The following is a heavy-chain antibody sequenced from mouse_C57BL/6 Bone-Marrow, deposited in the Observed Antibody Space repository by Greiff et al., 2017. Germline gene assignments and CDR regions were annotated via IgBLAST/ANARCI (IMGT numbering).Heavy chain of an antibody. V-gene: IGHV3-8*01. Sequence: VQLKQSGPGLAKPSQTLSLTCSVTGYSITSAYWNWIRKFPGNKLEYMGYISYSGSTYYNPSLKSRLSITRDTSKNQYYLQLNSVTTEDTATYXCARLGVTTDYAMDYWGQGTSVTVSS. CDR2: ISYSGST. J-gene: IGHJ4*01. CDR3: ARLGVTTDYAMDY. CDR1: GYSITSAY. D-gene: IGHD2-2*01.